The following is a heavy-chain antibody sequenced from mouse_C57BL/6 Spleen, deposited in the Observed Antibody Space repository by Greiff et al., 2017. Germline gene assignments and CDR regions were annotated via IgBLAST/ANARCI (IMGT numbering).Heavy chain of an antibody. D-gene: IGHD1-1*01. J-gene: IGHJ2*01. CDR1: GYAFSSSW. Sequence: QVQLQQSGPELVKPGASVKISCKASGYAFSSSWMNWVKQRPGKGLEWIGRIYPGDGDTNYNGKFKGKATLTADKSSSTAYMQLSSLTSEDSAVYFCARFITTVVGTFDYWGQGTTLTVSS. V-gene: IGHV1-82*01. CDR2: IYPGDGDT. CDR3: ARFITTVVGTFDY.